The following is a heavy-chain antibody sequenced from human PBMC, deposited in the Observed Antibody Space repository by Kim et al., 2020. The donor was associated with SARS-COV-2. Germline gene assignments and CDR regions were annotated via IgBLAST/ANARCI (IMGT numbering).Heavy chain of an antibody. CDR1: GYTFTSYA. D-gene: IGHD1-26*01. CDR2: INAGNGNT. J-gene: IGHJ6*02. CDR3: ARRELPSAGYYYYGMDV. V-gene: IGHV1-3*01. Sequence: ASVKVSCKASGYTFTSYAMHWVRQAPGQRLEWMGWINAGNGNTKYSQKFQGRVTITRDTSASTAYMELSSLRSEDTAVYYCARRELPSAGYYYYGMDVWGQGTTVTVSS.